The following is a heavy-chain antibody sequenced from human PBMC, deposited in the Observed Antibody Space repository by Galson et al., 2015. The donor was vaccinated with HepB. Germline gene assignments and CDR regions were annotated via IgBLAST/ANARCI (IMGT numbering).Heavy chain of an antibody. CDR3: ARDKLVAAAPLDY. J-gene: IGHJ4*02. Sequence: SLRLSCAASGFTFSDYYMEWVRQAPGKGLEWVALIWSDGTNKYYADSVKGRFTISRDNNKNTLYLQMDSLRGEDTAVYYCARDKLVAAAPLDYWGQGTLVTVSS. D-gene: IGHD6-13*01. CDR2: IWSDGTNK. CDR1: GFTFSDYY. V-gene: IGHV3-33*08.